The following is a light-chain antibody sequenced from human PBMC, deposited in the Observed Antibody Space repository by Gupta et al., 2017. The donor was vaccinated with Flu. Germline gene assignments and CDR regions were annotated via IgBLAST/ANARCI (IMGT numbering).Light chain of an antibody. Sequence: IQMTQSPSSLSASVGDRVTITCRASQSISSYLNWYQQKPGKATKLLIYAASSLQSGVPSRFSGSGSGTDFTLTISSLQPEDFATYYCQHSYSTFTFGPGTKVDIK. CDR3: QHSYSTFT. CDR1: QSISSY. J-gene: IGKJ3*01. CDR2: AAS. V-gene: IGKV1-39*01.